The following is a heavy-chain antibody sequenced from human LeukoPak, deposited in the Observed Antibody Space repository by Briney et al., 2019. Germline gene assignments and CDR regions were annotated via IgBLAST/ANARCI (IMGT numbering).Heavy chain of an antibody. CDR2: IYYSGST. V-gene: IGHV4-31*03. J-gene: IGHJ4*02. D-gene: IGHD3-10*01. CDR3: ARSTDMVRGVIGY. CDR1: GGSISSGGYY. Sequence: PSETLSFTCTVSGGSISSGGYYWTWIRQHPGKGLEWIGYIYYSGSTYYNPSLKSRLTISIDTSKNQFSLKLSSVTAADTAVYYCARSTDMVRGVIGYWGQGTLVTVSS.